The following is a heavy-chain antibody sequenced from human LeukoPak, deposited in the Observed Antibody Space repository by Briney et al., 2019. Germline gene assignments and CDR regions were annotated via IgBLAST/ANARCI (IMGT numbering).Heavy chain of an antibody. Sequence: QAGRSLRLCCAASGFTFWSYAISWVRQAPGKGLDRVSAISGSGGCTYYADSVKGRFTISRDNSKNTLYLQMNSLRAEDTVVYYCAKDSLTYYYGSGSYVGGDAFDIWGQGTMVTVSS. D-gene: IGHD3-10*01. V-gene: IGHV3-23*01. CDR2: ISGSGGCT. J-gene: IGHJ3*02. CDR3: AKDSLTYYYGSGSYVGGDAFDI. CDR1: GFTFWSYA.